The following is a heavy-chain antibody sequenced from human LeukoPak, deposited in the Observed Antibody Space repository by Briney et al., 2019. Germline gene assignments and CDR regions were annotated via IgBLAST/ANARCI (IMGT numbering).Heavy chain of an antibody. Sequence: GGFLRLSCAASGFTFSSYAMSWVRQAPGKGLEWVSAISGSGGSTYYADSVKGRFTISRDNSKNTLYLQMNSLRAEDTAVYYCAKTPYYDSSGWYNGFFDAFDIWGQGTMVTVSS. J-gene: IGHJ3*02. CDR2: ISGSGGST. D-gene: IGHD3-22*01. CDR3: AKTPYYDSSGWYNGFFDAFDI. V-gene: IGHV3-23*01. CDR1: GFTFSSYA.